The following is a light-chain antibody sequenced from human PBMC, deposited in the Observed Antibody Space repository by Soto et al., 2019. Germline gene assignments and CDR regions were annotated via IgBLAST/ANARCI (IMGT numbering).Light chain of an antibody. Sequence: ALTQPASVSGSPGQSITISCTGTSSDVGNYNYVSWYQQYPGRVPKLLIYMVSNRASGVSNRFSGSKSGNTASLTISGLQAEDEADYFCTSPTPGSLYVFGTGTKVTVL. CDR3: TSPTPGSLYV. CDR2: MVS. V-gene: IGLV2-14*01. J-gene: IGLJ1*01. CDR1: SSDVGNYNY.